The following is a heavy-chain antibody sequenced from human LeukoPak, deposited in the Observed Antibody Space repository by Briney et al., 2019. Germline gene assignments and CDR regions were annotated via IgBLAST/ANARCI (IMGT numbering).Heavy chain of an antibody. CDR3: ARGGPYYDYVWGSYRYTFPYFDY. D-gene: IGHD3-16*02. CDR2: INHSGSA. V-gene: IGHV4-34*01. J-gene: IGHJ4*02. CDR1: GGSFSGYY. Sequence: SETLSLTCAVYGGSFSGYYWSWIRQPPGKGLEWIGEINHSGSANYNPSLKSRVTISVDTSKNQFSLKLSSVTAADTAVYYCARGGPYYDYVWGSYRYTFPYFDYWGQGTLVTVSS.